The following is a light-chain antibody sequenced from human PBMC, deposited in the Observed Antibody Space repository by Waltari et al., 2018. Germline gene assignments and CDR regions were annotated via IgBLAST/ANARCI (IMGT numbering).Light chain of an antibody. CDR3: QQYYSTPFT. CDR1: QSILYSANNNNY. CDR2: WAS. Sequence: DIVMTQSPDSLAVSLGERATINCKSSQSILYSANNNNYVAWYQQKPGQPPKLLLYWASTRESGVPDRFSGSGSCADFTLTISSLQDEDVSVYYCQQYYSTPFTFGPGTKVDIK. J-gene: IGKJ3*01. V-gene: IGKV4-1*01.